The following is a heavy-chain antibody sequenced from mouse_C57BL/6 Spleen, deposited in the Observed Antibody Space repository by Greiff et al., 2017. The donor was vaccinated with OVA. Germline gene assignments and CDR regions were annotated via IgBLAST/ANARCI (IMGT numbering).Heavy chain of an antibody. D-gene: IGHD1-1*01. CDR1: GFTFSDAW. J-gene: IGHJ4*01. V-gene: IGHV6-6*01. CDR3: TRRSSYYYYAMDY. Sequence: EVQLQESGGGLVQPGGSMKLSCAASGFTFSDAWMDWVRQSPEKGLEWVAEIRNKANNHATYYAESVKGRFTISRDDSKSSVYLQMNSLRAEDTGIYYCTRRSSYYYYAMDYWGQGTSVTVSS. CDR2: IRNKANNHAT.